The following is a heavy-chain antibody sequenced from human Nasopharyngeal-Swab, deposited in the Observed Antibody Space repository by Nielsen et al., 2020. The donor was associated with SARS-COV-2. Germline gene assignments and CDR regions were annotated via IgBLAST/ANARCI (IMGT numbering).Heavy chain of an antibody. V-gene: IGHV3-30-3*01. Sequence: GGSLRLSCAASGFALNNFVMQWIRQAPGKGLEWVAVVPSDGSKGQYADSVEGRFTFCRNNSRNMVHLQMNSLRDEDTAVYYCVREGGTSGRAGYFDYWGRGTLVTVSS. D-gene: IGHD2-2*01. CDR1: GFALNNFV. CDR2: VPSDGSKG. CDR3: VREGGTSGRAGYFDY. J-gene: IGHJ4*02.